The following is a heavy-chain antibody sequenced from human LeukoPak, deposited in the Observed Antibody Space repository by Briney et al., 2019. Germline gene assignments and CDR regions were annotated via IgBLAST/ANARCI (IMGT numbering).Heavy chain of an antibody. V-gene: IGHV1-69*05. CDR2: IIPVFGTA. D-gene: IGHD3-10*01. Sequence: SVKVSCKASGGTFNSHVIGWVRQAPGQGLEWMGGIIPVFGTANYAQKFQGRVTITTDESTTTAYMEMSSLRSEDTAVYYCARGDYYGSESYWHTKWFDPWGQGTLVTVSS. CDR1: GGTFNSHV. J-gene: IGHJ5*02. CDR3: ARGDYYGSESYWHTKWFDP.